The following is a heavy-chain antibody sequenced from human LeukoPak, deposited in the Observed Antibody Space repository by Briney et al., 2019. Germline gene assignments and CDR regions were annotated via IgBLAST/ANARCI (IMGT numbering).Heavy chain of an antibody. J-gene: IGHJ1*01. CDR1: GFTFSSYS. D-gene: IGHD6-13*01. CDR2: ISSSSSTI. V-gene: IGHV3-48*04. CDR3: ARGGHSSSWPITYFQH. Sequence: GGSLRLSCAASGFTFSSYSMNWVRQAPGKGLEWVSYISSSSSTIYYADSVEGRFTISRDNAKNSLYLQMNSLRAEDTAVYYCARGGHSSSWPITYFQHWGQGTLVTVSS.